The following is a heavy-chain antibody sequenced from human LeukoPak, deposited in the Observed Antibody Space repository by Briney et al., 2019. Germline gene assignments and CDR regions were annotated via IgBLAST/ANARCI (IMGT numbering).Heavy chain of an antibody. D-gene: IGHD4-17*01. CDR3: ARASHDYGDYSHFDY. V-gene: IGHV4-4*02. J-gene: IGHJ4*02. Sequence: SETLSLACAVSGGSISSRNWWSWVRQPPGKGLEWIGEIYHSGSTNYNPSLKTRVTISVDKSKNQFSLKLSSVTAADTAVYYCARASHDYGDYSHFDYWGQGTLVTVSS. CDR1: GGSISSRNW. CDR2: IYHSGST.